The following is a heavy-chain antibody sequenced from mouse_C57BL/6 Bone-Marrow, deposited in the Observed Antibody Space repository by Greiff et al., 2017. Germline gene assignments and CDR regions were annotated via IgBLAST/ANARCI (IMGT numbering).Heavy chain of an antibody. V-gene: IGHV14-3*01. CDR1: GFNIKNTY. D-gene: IGHD1-1*01. J-gene: IGHJ1*03. CDR3: ASAGITTVVATNWYFVV. Sequence: VQLQQSVAELVRPGASVKLSCTASGFNIKNTYMHWVKQRPEQGLEWIGRIDPANGNTKYAPKFQGKATITADTSSNTAYLQLSSLTSEDTAIYYGASAGITTVVATNWYFVVWGTGTTGTVSS. CDR2: IDPANGNT.